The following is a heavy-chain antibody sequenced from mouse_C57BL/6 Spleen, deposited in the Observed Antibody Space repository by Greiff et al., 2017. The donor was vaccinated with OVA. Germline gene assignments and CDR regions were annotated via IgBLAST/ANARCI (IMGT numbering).Heavy chain of an antibody. CDR2: IRSKSNNYAT. CDR1: GFSFNTYA. Sequence: EVQLVESGGGLVQPKGSLKLSCAASGFSFNTYAMNWVRQAPGKGLEWVARIRSKSNNYATYYADSVKDRFTISRDDSESMLYLQMSNLKTEDTAMYYCVKGELDAMDYWGQGTSVTVSS. J-gene: IGHJ4*01. CDR3: VKGELDAMDY. V-gene: IGHV10-1*01.